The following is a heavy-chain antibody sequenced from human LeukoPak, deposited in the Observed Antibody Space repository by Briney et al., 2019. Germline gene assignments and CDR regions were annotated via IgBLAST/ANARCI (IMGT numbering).Heavy chain of an antibody. J-gene: IGHJ4*02. CDR3: ARDTYYDILTGYSRNLYYFDY. D-gene: IGHD3-9*01. CDR1: GGSINSYY. V-gene: IGHV4-59*01. CDR2: IYYSGST. Sequence: SETLSLTCTVSGGSINSYYWSWIRQPPGKGLEWIGYIYYSGSTNYNPSLKSRVTISVDTSKNQFSLKLSSVTAADTAVYYCARDTYYDILTGYSRNLYYFDYWGQGTLVTVSS.